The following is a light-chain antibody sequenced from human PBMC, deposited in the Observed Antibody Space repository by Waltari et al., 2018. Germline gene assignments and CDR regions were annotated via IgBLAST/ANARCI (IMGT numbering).Light chain of an antibody. Sequence: QSALTQPASVSGSPGQSITISCTGTSSDVGAYNYVSWYQQHPGKAPKLMIYDVNNRPSGVSNRFSGSKSGNTASLTISGLQAEDEADYYCSSYTSSSFQGVFGGGTKLTVL. CDR3: SSYTSSSFQGV. CDR1: SSDVGAYNY. V-gene: IGLV2-14*03. CDR2: DVN. J-gene: IGLJ3*02.